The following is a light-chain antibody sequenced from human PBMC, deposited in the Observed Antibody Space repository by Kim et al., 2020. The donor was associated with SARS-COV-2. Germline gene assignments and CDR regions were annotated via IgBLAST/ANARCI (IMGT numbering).Light chain of an antibody. J-gene: IGKJ2*01. CDR1: QSVSNF. Sequence: LSPGETATLSCRASQSVSNFLAWYQQKPGQAPRLLIYDAANRAPGIPARFSGSGSGTDFTLTISSREPEDFAVYYWQQRTNWPPFTFGQGTKLEI. CDR3: QQRTNWPPFT. V-gene: IGKV3-11*01. CDR2: DAA.